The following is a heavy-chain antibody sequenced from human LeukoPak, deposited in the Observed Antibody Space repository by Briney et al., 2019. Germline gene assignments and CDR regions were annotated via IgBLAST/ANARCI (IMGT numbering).Heavy chain of an antibody. V-gene: IGHV3-48*02. Sequence: GGSLRLSCAASGFTFSTYSINWVRQAPGKGLEWVSYISGTSHLIYYADSVKGRFTISRDNAKNSLYLQLSSLRDGDTAVYYCVRDQFFSFDYWGQGTLVTVSS. CDR1: GFTFSTYS. CDR2: ISGTSHLI. D-gene: IGHD3-3*01. J-gene: IGHJ4*02. CDR3: VRDQFFSFDY.